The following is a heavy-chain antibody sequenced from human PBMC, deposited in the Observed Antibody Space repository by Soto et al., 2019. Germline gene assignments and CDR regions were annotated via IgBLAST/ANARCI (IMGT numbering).Heavy chain of an antibody. J-gene: IGHJ4*02. D-gene: IGHD3-3*01. CDR2: IIPILGIA. CDR1: RGTLSSYT. CDR3: ARHMITIFGVAQDY. Sequence: SVKVSCKASRGTLSSYTSSSPRQAPGQGLEWMGRIIPILGIANYAQKFQGRVTITADKSTSTAYMELSSLRSEDTAVYYCARHMITIFGVAQDYWGQGTLVTVPQ. V-gene: IGHV1-69*02.